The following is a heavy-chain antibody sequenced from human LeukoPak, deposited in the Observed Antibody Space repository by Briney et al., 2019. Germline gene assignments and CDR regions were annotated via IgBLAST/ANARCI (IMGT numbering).Heavy chain of an antibody. D-gene: IGHD6-19*01. Sequence: ASVKVSCKASGGTFSSYAISWVRQAPGQGLEWMGGIIPIFGTANYAQKFQGRVTITADESTSTAYMELSSLRSEDTAVYCCARESDSSGWYANYFDYWGQGTLVTVSS. CDR2: IIPIFGTA. J-gene: IGHJ4*02. CDR1: GGTFSSYA. CDR3: ARESDSSGWYANYFDY. V-gene: IGHV1-69*13.